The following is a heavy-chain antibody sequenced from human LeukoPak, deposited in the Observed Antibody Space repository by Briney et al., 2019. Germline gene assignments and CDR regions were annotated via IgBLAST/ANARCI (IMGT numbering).Heavy chain of an antibody. J-gene: IGHJ4*02. Sequence: GGSLRLSCAASGFTFSSYAMSWVRQAPGKGRECVSAISGSGGSTYYPDSVKGRFTISRDNSKNTLYLQMNSLRAEDTAVYYCAKVFGRVGTFDYWGQGTLVTVSS. D-gene: IGHD3-3*01. CDR2: ISGSGGST. V-gene: IGHV3-23*01. CDR3: AKVFGRVGTFDY. CDR1: GFTFSSYA.